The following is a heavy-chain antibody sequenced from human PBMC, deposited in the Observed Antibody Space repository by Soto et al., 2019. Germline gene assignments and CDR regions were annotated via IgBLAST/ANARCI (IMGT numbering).Heavy chain of an antibody. CDR1: GFSLSHPRMS. CDR2: ISSSDAK. CDR3: ARMLGYGYDY. D-gene: IGHD5-18*01. J-gene: IGHJ4*02. V-gene: IGHV2-26*01. Sequence: QVTLKESGPVLVKPTETLTLTCTVSGFSLSHPRMSVGWIRQPPGKALEWLAHISSSDAKSYNTSLQNRLTISKHASKSQVALTLTNMDPVDTATYYCARMLGYGYDYWGQGTLVTVSS.